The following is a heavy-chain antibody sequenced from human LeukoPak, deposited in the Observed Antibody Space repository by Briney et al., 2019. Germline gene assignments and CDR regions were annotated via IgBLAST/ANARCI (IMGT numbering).Heavy chain of an antibody. CDR3: AKDAGTYYYMDV. J-gene: IGHJ6*03. V-gene: IGHV1-2*02. CDR1: GYTFIDYH. Sequence: GESLKISCKASGYTFIDYHIHWVRQAPGQGLEWMGWINPKSGGTKYAQKFQGRVTMTRDTSISTAYMDLSRLRSDDTAVYYCAKDAGTYYYMDVWGKGTTVTVSS. CDR2: INPKSGGT.